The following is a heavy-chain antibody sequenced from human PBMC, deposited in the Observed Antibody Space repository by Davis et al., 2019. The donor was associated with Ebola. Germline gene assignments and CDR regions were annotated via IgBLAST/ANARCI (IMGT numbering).Heavy chain of an antibody. J-gene: IGHJ4*02. D-gene: IGHD5-18*01. CDR1: GGTFSSYA. CDR3: ASNVDTAIPDY. Sequence: SVKVSRKASGGTFSSYAISWVRQAPGQGLEWMGRIIPILGIANYAQKFQGRVTITADKSTSTAYMELSSLRSEDTAVYYCASNVDTAIPDYWGQGTLVTVSS. V-gene: IGHV1-69*04. CDR2: IIPILGIA.